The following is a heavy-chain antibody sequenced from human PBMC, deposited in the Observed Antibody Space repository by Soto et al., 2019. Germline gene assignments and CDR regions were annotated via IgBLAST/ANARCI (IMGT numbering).Heavy chain of an antibody. CDR2: ISTLKGNK. J-gene: IGHJ4*02. V-gene: IGHV1-18*01. D-gene: IGHD6-25*01. CDR1: GYTFTNYV. CDR3: ARSGEHPFDF. Sequence: GASVKVSCKASGYTFTNYVIHWVRQAPGQGLEWMGWISTLKGNKKYAQKVQGRVSVTTDTSTNTVYMELSGLRYDDTALYYCARSGEHPFDFWGQGTMVTVSS.